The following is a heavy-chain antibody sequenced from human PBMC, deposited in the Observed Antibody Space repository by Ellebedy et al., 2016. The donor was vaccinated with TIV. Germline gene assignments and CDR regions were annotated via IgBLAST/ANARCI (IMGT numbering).Heavy chain of an antibody. CDR2: INPDGSSP. D-gene: IGHD2-15*01. CDR1: GFTVSSHW. Sequence: PGGSLRLSCAASGFTVSSHWMHWVRQAPGKGLVWVSRINPDGSSPTYADSVKGRFTIYRDNAKNTLYLQMNSLRAEDTAVYYCARDAIGELLFYYGMDVWGQGTTVTVSS. J-gene: IGHJ6*02. V-gene: IGHV3-74*01. CDR3: ARDAIGELLFYYGMDV.